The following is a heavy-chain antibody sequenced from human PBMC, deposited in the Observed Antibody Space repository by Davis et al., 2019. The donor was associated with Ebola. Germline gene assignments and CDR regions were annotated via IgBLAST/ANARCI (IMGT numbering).Heavy chain of an antibody. CDR1: GYTFTNYG. J-gene: IGHJ4*02. CDR3: ARGGCSGGSCYSMDY. V-gene: IGHV1-18*04. D-gene: IGHD2-15*01. Sequence: ASVQVSCKASGYTFTNYGITWVRPAPGQGLEWMGWINPHNGNTNYAQNVQGRVIMTSDTPTTTAYMEVGSLRSDDTAVYYCARGGCSGGSCYSMDYWGQGTLVTVSS. CDR2: INPHNGNT.